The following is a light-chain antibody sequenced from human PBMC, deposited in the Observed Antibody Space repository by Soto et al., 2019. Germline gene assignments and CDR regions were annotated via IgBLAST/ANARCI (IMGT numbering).Light chain of an antibody. CDR3: SSYAGGNIFV. CDR2: EVS. Sequence: QSALTQPPSASGSPGQSVTISCTGTSSDVGAYNYVSWYQQYPGRAPKLLIFEVSKRPSGVPDRFSASKSGNTASLTVSGLQAEDEADYYCSSYAGGNIFVFGAGTKVTVL. J-gene: IGLJ1*01. V-gene: IGLV2-8*01. CDR1: SSDVGAYNY.